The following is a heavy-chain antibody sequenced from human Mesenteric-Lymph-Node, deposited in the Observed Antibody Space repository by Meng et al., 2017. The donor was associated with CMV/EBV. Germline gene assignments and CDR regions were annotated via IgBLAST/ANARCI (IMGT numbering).Heavy chain of an antibody. CDR2: INPNSGGT. CDR3: ARDWGYCSSTSCYGMDV. Sequence: ASVKVSCKASGYTFTGYYINWVRQAPGQGLEWMGWINPNSGGTKYAQKFQGRVTMTSDTSISTVYMELRSLRSDDTAVYYCARDWGYCSSTSCYGMDVWGQGTTVTVSS. CDR1: GYTFTGYY. D-gene: IGHD2-2*01. J-gene: IGHJ6*02. V-gene: IGHV1-2*02.